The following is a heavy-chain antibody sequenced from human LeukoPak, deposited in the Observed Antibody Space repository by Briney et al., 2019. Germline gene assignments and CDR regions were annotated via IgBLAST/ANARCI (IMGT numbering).Heavy chain of an antibody. J-gene: IGHJ4*02. CDR3: ARVGAAGTTSPFDY. D-gene: IGHD1-1*01. V-gene: IGHV1-2*02. CDR2: INPNSGGT. CDR1: GHTFTGYY. Sequence: ASVKVSCKASGHTFTGYYMHWVRQAPGQELEWMGWINPNSGGTNYAQKFQGRVTMTRDTSINTAYMELSRLRSDDTAVYYCARVGAAGTTSPFDYWGQGTLVTVSS.